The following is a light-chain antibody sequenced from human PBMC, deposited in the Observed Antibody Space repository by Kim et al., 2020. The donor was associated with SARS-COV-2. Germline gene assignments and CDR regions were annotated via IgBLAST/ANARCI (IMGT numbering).Light chain of an antibody. J-gene: IGLJ2*01. CDR2: EVT. CDR3: SSFAGSSVV. V-gene: IGLV2-8*01. Sequence: HSALTQPPSASGSPGQSVTISCTGTSSDVGGYNYVSWYQQHPGKAPTLIIYEVTERPSGVPNRFSGSKSGNTASLTVSGLQAEDEANYYCSSFAGSSVVFGGGTQLTV. CDR1: SSDVGGYNY.